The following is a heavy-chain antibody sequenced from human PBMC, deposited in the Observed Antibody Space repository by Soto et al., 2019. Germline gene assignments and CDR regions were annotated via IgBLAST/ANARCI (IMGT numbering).Heavy chain of an antibody. Sequence: SVKVSCKASGYTFTNSGISWVRQAPGQGLEWMGGIIPIFGTANYAQKFQGRVTITADESTSTAYMELSSLRSEDTAVYYCARVDIAARNHAEVFDPWSQRTLVTVS. V-gene: IGHV1-69*13. J-gene: IGHJ5*01. CDR3: ARVDIAARNHAEVFDP. CDR2: IIPIFGTA. D-gene: IGHD6-6*01. CDR1: GYTFTNSG.